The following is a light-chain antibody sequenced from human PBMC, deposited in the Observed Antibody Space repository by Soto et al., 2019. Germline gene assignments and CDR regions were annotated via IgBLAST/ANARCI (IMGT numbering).Light chain of an antibody. CDR2: DAS. J-gene: IGKJ4*01. Sequence: DIQMTQSPSSLSASVGDRVTITCQASQGIRADLNWYQQKAGKAPQLLIYDASNLETGVPSRFTGSGSGTDFTFTISSLQPEDIATYFCQQYNNLPLTFGGGTKVEI. V-gene: IGKV1-33*01. CDR3: QQYNNLPLT. CDR1: QGIRAD.